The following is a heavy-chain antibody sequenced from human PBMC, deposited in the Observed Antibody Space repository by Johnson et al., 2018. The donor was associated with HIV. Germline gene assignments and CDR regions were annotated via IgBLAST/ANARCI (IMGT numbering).Heavy chain of an antibody. Sequence: QVQLVESGGGVAQPGRSLRLSCTASGFTFSTYAMHWVRQAPGKGLEWVAIISYDGNNKYYADSVKGRFTISRDNSKNTLYLVMNRLRPEDTAVYYCAKGGYCSGGSCYPDAFDIWGQGTMVTVSS. V-gene: IGHV3-30-3*01. J-gene: IGHJ3*02. CDR3: AKGGYCSGGSCYPDAFDI. D-gene: IGHD2-15*01. CDR2: ISYDGNNK. CDR1: GFTFSTYA.